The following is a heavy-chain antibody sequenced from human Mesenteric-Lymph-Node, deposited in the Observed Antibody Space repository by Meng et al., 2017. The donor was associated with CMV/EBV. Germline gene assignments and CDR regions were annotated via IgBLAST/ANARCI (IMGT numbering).Heavy chain of an antibody. J-gene: IGHJ4*02. CDR3: ARDLPNHYFSLDY. CDR2: INPNSGGT. V-gene: IGHV1-2*02. CDR1: GYTFTGYY. Sequence: ASVKVSCKASGYTFTGYYMHWVRQAPGQGLEWMGWINPNSGGTNYAQKFQGRVTMTRDTSINTAYMELSWLGSDDTAVYYCARDLPNHYFSLDYWGQGTLVTVSS. D-gene: IGHD3-16*01.